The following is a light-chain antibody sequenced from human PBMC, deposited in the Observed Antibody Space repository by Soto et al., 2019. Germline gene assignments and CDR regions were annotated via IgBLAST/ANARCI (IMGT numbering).Light chain of an antibody. CDR1: QTVSNNY. Sequence: EIVLTQSPGTLSLSPGDRATLSCRASQTVSNNYLAWCQQKPGQAPRVIMYGASRRATGIPDRFSGSGSGTDFTLTISRLEPEDFAVYYCLQYDTSPLTFGGGTKVDIK. CDR2: GAS. CDR3: LQYDTSPLT. V-gene: IGKV3-20*01. J-gene: IGKJ4*01.